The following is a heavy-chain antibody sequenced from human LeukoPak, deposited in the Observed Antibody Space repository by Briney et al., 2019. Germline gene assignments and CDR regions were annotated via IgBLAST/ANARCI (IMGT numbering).Heavy chain of an antibody. D-gene: IGHD3-10*01. V-gene: IGHV4-30-2*01. CDR2: IYHGGST. CDR1: GGSISSGGYY. J-gene: IGHJ4*02. CDR3: ARELGGFDY. Sequence: SETLSLTCTVSGGSISSGGYYWSWIRQPPGKGLEWIGYIYHGGSTYYNPSLKSRVTISVDRSKNQFSLKLSSVTAADTAVYYCARELGGFDYWGQGTLVTVSS.